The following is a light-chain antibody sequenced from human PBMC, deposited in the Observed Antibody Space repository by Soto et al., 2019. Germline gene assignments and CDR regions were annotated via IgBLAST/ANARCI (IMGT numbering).Light chain of an antibody. CDR3: QQYGSSQWT. Sequence: EIVLTQSPGTLSLSPGERATLSCRASQSVSSSYLAWYQQKPGQAPRLLIYGASSRATGIPDRFSSSGSGTDFTLTISRLEPEDFAVYYCQQYGSSQWTFGQGTKVEIK. V-gene: IGKV3-20*01. J-gene: IGKJ1*01. CDR1: QSVSSSY. CDR2: GAS.